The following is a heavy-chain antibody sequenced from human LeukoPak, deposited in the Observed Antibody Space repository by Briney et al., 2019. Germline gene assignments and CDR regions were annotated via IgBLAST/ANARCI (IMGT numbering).Heavy chain of an antibody. V-gene: IGHV1-69*01. CDR1: GGTFSSYA. CDR2: IIPIFGTA. D-gene: IGHD1-26*01. CDR3: ARALTLAGSYSHYFDY. Sequence: SVKVSCKASGGTFSSYAISWVRQAPGQGLEWMGGIIPIFGTANYAQKFQGRVTITADESTSTAYMELSSLRSEGTAVYYCARALTLAGSYSHYFDYWGQGTLVTVSS. J-gene: IGHJ4*02.